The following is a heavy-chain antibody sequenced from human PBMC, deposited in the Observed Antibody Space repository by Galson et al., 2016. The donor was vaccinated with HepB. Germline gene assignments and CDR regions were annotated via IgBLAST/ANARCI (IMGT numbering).Heavy chain of an antibody. J-gene: IGHJ4*02. CDR2: IWYDGSNT. CDR3: ARDEVDSIVDS. CDR1: GFSFSSYG. Sequence: SLRLSCAASGFSFSSYGVNWVRQAPGKGLEWVAFIWYDGSNTFYADSVKGRFTVSRDNSRNTIYLQINTLRAEDSSVYYCARDEVDSIVDSWGQGTLVIVSS. D-gene: IGHD3-3*01. V-gene: IGHV3-33*01.